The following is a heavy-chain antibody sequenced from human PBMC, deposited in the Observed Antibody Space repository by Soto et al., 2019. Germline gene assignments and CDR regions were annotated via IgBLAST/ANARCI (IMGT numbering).Heavy chain of an antibody. CDR2: ISYDGSNK. J-gene: IGHJ4*02. CDR3: ARPLGLSYYFDY. D-gene: IGHD2-15*01. CDR1: GFTFSSYA. V-gene: IGHV3-30-3*01. Sequence: QVQLVESGGGVVQPGRSLRLSCAASGFTFSSYAMHWVRQAPGKGLEWVAGISYDGSNKYYADSVKGRFTISRDNSKNTLYLQMNSLRAEDTAVYYCARPLGLSYYFDYWGQGTLVTVSS.